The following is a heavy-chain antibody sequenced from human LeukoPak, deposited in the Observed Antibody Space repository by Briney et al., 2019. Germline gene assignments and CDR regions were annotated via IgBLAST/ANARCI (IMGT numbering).Heavy chain of an antibody. CDR1: GGTFSSYA. CDR2: IIPILGIA. CDR3: ARGSYDILTSYREDDY. J-gene: IGHJ4*02. D-gene: IGHD3-9*01. Sequence: ASVKVSCKASGGTFSSYAISWVRQAPGQGLEWMGRIIPILGIANYAQKFRGRVTITADKSTSTAYMELSSLRSEDTAVYYCARGSYDILTSYREDDYWGQGTLVTVSS. V-gene: IGHV1-69*04.